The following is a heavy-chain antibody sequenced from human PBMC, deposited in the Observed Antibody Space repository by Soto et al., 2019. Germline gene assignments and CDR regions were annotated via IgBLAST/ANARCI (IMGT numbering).Heavy chain of an antibody. J-gene: IGHJ4*02. CDR3: ARVGGPYYYVSGTYFFDY. D-gene: IGHD3-10*01. CDR1: GGSIGYYY. Sequence: SETLSLTCTVSGGSIGYYYWSWIRQPPGKGLEWIGYIYYNGRATYNPSLESRVSISVHTSENQFSLRLTSVTAADTAVYYCARVGGPYYYVSGTYFFDYWGQGTLVTVSS. CDR2: IYYNGRA. V-gene: IGHV4-59*12.